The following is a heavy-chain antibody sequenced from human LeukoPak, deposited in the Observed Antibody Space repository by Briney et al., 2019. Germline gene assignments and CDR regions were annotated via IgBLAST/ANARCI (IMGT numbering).Heavy chain of an antibody. CDR2: IYHSGST. Sequence: SETLSLTCSVSDYSISSAYYWGWIRQPPGKGLEWIANIYHSGSTYNNPSLKSRVTISIDTSQKQFSLRLRSVTAADTAVYYCARGRYLTTRGGAAAGFLDYWGQGSLVTVST. D-gene: IGHD6-13*01. J-gene: IGHJ4*02. CDR3: ARGRYLTTRGGAAAGFLDY. V-gene: IGHV4-38-2*02. CDR1: DYSISSAYY.